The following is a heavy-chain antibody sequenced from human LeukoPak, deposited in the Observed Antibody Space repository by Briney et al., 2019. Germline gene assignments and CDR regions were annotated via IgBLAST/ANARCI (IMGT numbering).Heavy chain of an antibody. J-gene: IGHJ4*02. D-gene: IGHD4-23*01. V-gene: IGHV3-21*01. CDR1: GFTFSSYS. CDR3: ARGEGDSGGNFVGDY. CDR2: ISSSSNYI. Sequence: GGSLRLSCAASGFTFSSYSMNWVRQAPGKGLEWVSSISSSSNYIYYADSVKGRFTISRDNAKNSLWLQINSLRAEGTAVYNCARGEGDSGGNFVGDYWGQGTLVTVSS.